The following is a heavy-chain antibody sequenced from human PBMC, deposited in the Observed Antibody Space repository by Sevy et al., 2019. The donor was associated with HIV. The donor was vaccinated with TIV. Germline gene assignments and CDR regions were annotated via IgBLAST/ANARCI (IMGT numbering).Heavy chain of an antibody. J-gene: IGHJ6*02. CDR1: GGSISSYY. CDR3: ARLSLYYDSSGYYYYYYGMDV. V-gene: IGHV4-59*12. D-gene: IGHD3-22*01. Sequence: SETLSLTCTVSGGSISSYYWSWIRQPPGKGLEWIGYIYYSGSTSYNPSPKSRVTISVDTSKNQFSLKLSSVTAADTAVYYCARLSLYYDSSGYYYYYYGMDVWGQGTTVTVSS. CDR2: IYYSGST.